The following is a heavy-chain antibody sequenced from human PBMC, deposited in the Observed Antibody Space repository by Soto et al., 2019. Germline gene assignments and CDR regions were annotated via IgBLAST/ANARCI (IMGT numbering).Heavy chain of an antibody. CDR1: GGSINRGGYC. V-gene: IGHV4-31*03. CDR2: ISYGGST. CDR3: SRGILV. Sequence: QVQLQESGQGLVKPSHTLSLTCTVSGGSINRGGYCWSWIRQHPGKGLDWIGCISYGGSTSYTPSLKSRVTISVDTSKNQFSLKLTSVTAAETAVYYCSRGILVWGQGALITVSS. D-gene: IGHD5-18*01. J-gene: IGHJ4*02.